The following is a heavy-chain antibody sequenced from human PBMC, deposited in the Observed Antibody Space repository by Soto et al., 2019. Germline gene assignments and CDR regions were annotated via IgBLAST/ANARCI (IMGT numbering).Heavy chain of an antibody. CDR3: AKEVGSTASSMDV. CDR2: ISSGVST. J-gene: IGHJ6*02. D-gene: IGHD3-22*01. CDR1: GFTVSISA. V-gene: IGHV3-23*01. Sequence: GSLRLSCAASGFTVSISAMSWVRQAPGKGLEWVSGISSGVSTYYADSVKGRFSISRDNSKNTLYLQMNGLRAEDTAVYYCAKEVGSTASSMDVWGQGTTVTVSS.